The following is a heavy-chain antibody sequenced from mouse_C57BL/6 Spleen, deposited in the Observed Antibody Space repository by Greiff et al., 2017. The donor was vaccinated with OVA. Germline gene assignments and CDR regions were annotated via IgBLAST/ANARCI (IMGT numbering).Heavy chain of an antibody. J-gene: IGHJ4*01. CDR1: GYTSTSYW. CDR3: ARYDSNYDYYAMDY. D-gene: IGHD2-5*01. Sequence: QVQLQQPGAELVRPGSSVKLSCKASGYTSTSYWMHWVKQRPIQGLEWIGNIDPSDSETHYNQKFKDKATLTVDKSSSTAYMKLSSLTSEDSAVYYCARYDSNYDYYAMDYWGQGTSVTVSS. V-gene: IGHV1-52*01. CDR2: IDPSDSET.